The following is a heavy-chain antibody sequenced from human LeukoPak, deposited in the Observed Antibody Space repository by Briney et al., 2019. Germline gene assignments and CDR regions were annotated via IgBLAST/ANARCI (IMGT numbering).Heavy chain of an antibody. J-gene: IGHJ5*02. CDR3: ARNTTEVVTAKWFDP. V-gene: IGHV4-38-2*01. D-gene: IGHD2-21*02. Sequence: SKTLSLTCAVSGYSISSGDYWGWIRQPPGKGLEWIGSIYHSGSTHYNPSLKSRVTISVDTSKNQFSLKLSSVTAADTAVYYCARNTTEVVTAKWFDPWGQGTLVTVSS. CDR1: GYSISSGDY. CDR2: IYHSGST.